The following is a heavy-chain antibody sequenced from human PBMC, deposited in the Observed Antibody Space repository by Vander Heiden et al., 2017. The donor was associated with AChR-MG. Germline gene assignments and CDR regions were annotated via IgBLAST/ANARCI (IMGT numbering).Heavy chain of an antibody. D-gene: IGHD6-6*01. CDR1: GFTFSTYW. CDR2: IKQDGSEK. V-gene: IGHV3-7*01. Sequence: EVQLVESGGGLVQPGGSLRLSCAAPGFTFSTYWMGWVRQAPGKGLEWVASIKQDGSEKYYVDSVKGRFTISRDNAKNSLYLQMNSLRAEDTAVYYCARVYRSSSGYGMDVWGQGTTVIVSS. J-gene: IGHJ6*02. CDR3: ARVYRSSSGYGMDV.